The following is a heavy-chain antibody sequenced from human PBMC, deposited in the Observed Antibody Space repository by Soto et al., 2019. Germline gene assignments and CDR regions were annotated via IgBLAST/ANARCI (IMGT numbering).Heavy chain of an antibody. CDR1: GFTFSSYW. D-gene: IGHD2-15*01. J-gene: IGHJ6*03. CDR3: ARGRYCSGGSCYSKYYYMDV. Sequence: GGSLRLSCAASGFTFSSYWMSWVRQAPGKGLEWVANIKQDGSEKYYVDSVKGRFTISRDNAKNSLYLQMNSLRAEDTAVYYCARGRYCSGGSCYSKYYYMDVWGKGTTVTVS. V-gene: IGHV3-7*01. CDR2: IKQDGSEK.